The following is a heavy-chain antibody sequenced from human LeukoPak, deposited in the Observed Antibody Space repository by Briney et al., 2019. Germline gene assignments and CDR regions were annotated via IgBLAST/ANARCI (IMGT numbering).Heavy chain of an antibody. Sequence: ASETLSLTCAVYGGSFSGYYWSWIRQPPGKGLEWIGSIYYSGSTYYNPSLKSRVTISVDTSKNQFSLKLSSVTAADTAMYFCARQGYADFSSRPFDYWGQGTLVTVSS. J-gene: IGHJ4*02. V-gene: IGHV4-34*01. CDR3: ARQGYADFSSRPFDY. CDR2: IYYSGST. CDR1: GGSFSGYY. D-gene: IGHD4-17*01.